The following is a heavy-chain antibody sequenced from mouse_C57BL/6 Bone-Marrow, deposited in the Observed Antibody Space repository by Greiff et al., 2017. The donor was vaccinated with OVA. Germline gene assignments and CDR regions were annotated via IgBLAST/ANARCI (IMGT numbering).Heavy chain of an antibody. Sequence: QVHVKQPGAELVRPGSSVKLSCKASGYTFTSYWMHWVKQRPIQGLEWIGNIDPSDSETHYNQKFKDKATLTVDKSSSTAYMQLSSLTSEDSAVYYCARKDYDYDNFDYWGQGTTLTVSS. J-gene: IGHJ2*01. D-gene: IGHD2-4*01. CDR2: IDPSDSET. CDR1: GYTFTSYW. V-gene: IGHV1-52*01. CDR3: ARKDYDYDNFDY.